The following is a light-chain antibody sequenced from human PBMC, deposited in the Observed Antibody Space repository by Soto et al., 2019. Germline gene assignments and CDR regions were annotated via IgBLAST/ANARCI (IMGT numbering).Light chain of an antibody. J-gene: IGKJ1*01. CDR1: QSVSNN. CDR2: DAS. V-gene: IGKV3-15*01. CDR3: QQYNNWPPWT. Sequence: ILMTQSPATLSVSPGERATLSCRASQSVSNNLAWYQQKPGQAPRRLIYDASTRATGIPARFSGSGSGTEVTLTISGLQSEDFAVYYCQQYNNWPPWTFGQGTKVEIK.